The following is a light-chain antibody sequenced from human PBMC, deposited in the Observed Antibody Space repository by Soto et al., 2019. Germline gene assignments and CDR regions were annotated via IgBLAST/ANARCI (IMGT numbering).Light chain of an antibody. J-gene: IGLJ1*01. CDR2: DVS. V-gene: IGLV2-14*01. Sequence: QSALTQPASVSGSPGQSITISCTGTSSDVGGYNYVSWYQQHPGKAPKLMIYDVSNRPSGFSNLFSGSTFGNTPPLTISGLQAEDEAVYYCSSYTSSSTPHFVFGTGTEVTVL. CDR1: SSDVGGYNY. CDR3: SSYTSSSTPHFV.